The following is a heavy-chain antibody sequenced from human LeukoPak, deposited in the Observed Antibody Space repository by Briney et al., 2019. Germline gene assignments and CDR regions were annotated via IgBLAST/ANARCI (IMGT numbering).Heavy chain of an antibody. CDR2: IGSSGSGI. Sequence: PGGSLRLPCVASGFTFSSYEMNWVRQAPGKGLEWVSYIGSSGSGIYYGDSVKGRFTMSRDNAKNSLYLQMNSLRAEDTAIYYCARGGSSYQAFDYWGQGTLVTVSS. V-gene: IGHV3-48*03. CDR1: GFTFSSYE. CDR3: ARGGSSYQAFDY. J-gene: IGHJ4*02. D-gene: IGHD3-3*01.